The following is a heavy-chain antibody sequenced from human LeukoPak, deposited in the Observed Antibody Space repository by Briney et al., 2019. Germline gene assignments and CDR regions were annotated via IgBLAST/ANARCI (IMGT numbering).Heavy chain of an antibody. CDR1: GGTFSSYA. Sequence: SVKVSCKASGGTFSSYAISWVRQAPGQGLAWMGGIIPIFGTANYAQKFQGRVTITTDESTSTAYMELSSLRSEDTAVYYCARDSRQEGIAVAGGDAFDIWGQGTMVTVSS. V-gene: IGHV1-69*05. CDR3: ARDSRQEGIAVAGGDAFDI. D-gene: IGHD6-19*01. CDR2: IIPIFGTA. J-gene: IGHJ3*02.